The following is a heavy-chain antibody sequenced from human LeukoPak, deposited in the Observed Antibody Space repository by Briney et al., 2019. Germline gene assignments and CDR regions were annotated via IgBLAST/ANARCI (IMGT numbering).Heavy chain of an antibody. D-gene: IGHD3-22*01. CDR3: ARDRSYDSRIVDF. CDR1: GGSFSGYY. Sequence: SETLSLTCAVYGGSFSGYYWSWIRQPPGKGLEWIGEINHSGSTNYNPSLKSRVTMSVDTSKNQFSLKLSSVTAEDTAVYYCARDRSYDSRIVDFWGQGTLVTVSS. V-gene: IGHV4-34*01. CDR2: INHSGST. J-gene: IGHJ4*02.